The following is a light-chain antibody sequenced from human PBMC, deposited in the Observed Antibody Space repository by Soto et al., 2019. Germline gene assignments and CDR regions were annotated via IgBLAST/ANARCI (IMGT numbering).Light chain of an antibody. J-gene: IGKJ3*01. CDR3: QQYSSSPPEFT. CDR2: GAS. CDR1: QSISSSY. V-gene: IGKV3-20*01. Sequence: EIVLTQSPGTLSLSPGERATLSCRASQSISSSYLDWYQQRPGQAPRLLIFGASYRATGIPDRFSGSGSGTDFTLTISRLEPEDFAVYYCQQYSSSPPEFTCGPGTKVDSK.